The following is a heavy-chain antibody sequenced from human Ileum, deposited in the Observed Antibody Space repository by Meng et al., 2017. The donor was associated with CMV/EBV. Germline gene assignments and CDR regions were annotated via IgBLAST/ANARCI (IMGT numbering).Heavy chain of an antibody. CDR3: ARDGGRENYFDY. V-gene: IGHV1-46*01. CDR2: INPSGGST. D-gene: IGHD1-26*01. Sequence: ASVKVSCKASGYTFTSYYMHWVRQAPGQGLEWMGIINPSGGSTSYAQKFQGRVTMTRDTSTSTVYMELSSLRSEDTAVYYCARDGGRENYFDYWGQGTRVTGAS. J-gene: IGHJ4*02. CDR1: GYTFTSYY.